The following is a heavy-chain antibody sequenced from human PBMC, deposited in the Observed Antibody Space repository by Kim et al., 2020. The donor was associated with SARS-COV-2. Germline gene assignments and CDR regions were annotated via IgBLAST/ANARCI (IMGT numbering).Heavy chain of an antibody. D-gene: IGHD7-27*01. CDR2: INTRTGNP. J-gene: IGHJ4*02. CDR1: GYTFTKYA. Sequence: ASVKVSCKASGYTFTKYAMNWVRQAPGQGLEWMGWINTRTGNPTYAQGFSGRPVFSLDTSVSTAYLQINSLKTEDTAVYYCARISGDFEALTRGPLDDCWGQGTLVTVSS. CDR3: ARISGDFEALTRGPLDDC. V-gene: IGHV7-4-1*02.